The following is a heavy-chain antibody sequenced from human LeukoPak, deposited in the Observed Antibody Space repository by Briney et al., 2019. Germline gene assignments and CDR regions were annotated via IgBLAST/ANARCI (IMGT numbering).Heavy chain of an antibody. CDR1: GGSISSSSYY. Sequence: PSETLSLTCTVSGGSISSSSYYWGWFRQPPGKGLEWIGSIYYSGSTYYNPSLKSRVTISVDTSKNQFSLKLSSVTAADTAVYYCARHDGSGSQAWGMDVWGQGTTVTVSS. V-gene: IGHV4-39*01. CDR2: IYYSGST. CDR3: ARHDGSGSQAWGMDV. J-gene: IGHJ6*02. D-gene: IGHD3-10*01.